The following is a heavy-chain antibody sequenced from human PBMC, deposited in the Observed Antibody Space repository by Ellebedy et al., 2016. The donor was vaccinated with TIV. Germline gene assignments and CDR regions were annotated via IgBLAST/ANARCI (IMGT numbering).Heavy chain of an antibody. V-gene: IGHV3-48*02. CDR3: TTDYYDNSGYRMLGGY. J-gene: IGHJ4*02. D-gene: IGHD3-22*01. Sequence: GESLKISXAASGFTVSSSSMNWVRQAPGQGLEWLSYISGRSNIIYYADSVRGRFTISRDNAKNSLYLQMSSLRDEDTAVYYCTTDYYDNSGYRMLGGYWGQGTLVTVSS. CDR1: GFTVSSSS. CDR2: ISGRSNII.